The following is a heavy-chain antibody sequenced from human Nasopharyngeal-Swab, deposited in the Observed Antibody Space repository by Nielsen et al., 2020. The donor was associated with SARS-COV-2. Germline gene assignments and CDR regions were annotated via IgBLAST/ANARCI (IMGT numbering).Heavy chain of an antibody. J-gene: IGHJ4*02. D-gene: IGHD6-19*01. Sequence: GESLKISCAASGFTFSSYAMHWVRQAPGKGLEWVAVISYDGSNKYYADSVKGRFTISRDNSKNTLYLQMNSLRAEDTAVYYCATKITEYSSGWYVGSFDYWGQGTLVTVSS. CDR3: ATKITEYSSGWYVGSFDY. CDR1: GFTFSSYA. V-gene: IGHV3-30-3*01. CDR2: ISYDGSNK.